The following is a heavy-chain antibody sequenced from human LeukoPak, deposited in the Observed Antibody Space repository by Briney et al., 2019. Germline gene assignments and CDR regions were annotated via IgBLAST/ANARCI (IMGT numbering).Heavy chain of an antibody. Sequence: PGGSLRLSCAASGFTFSSYSMNWVRQAPGKGLEWVSPISSSSSYIYYADSVKGRFTISRDNAKNSLYLQMNSLRAEDTAVYYCARGPDSPRSFDYWGQGTLVTVSS. CDR3: ARGPDSPRSFDY. D-gene: IGHD5-18*01. J-gene: IGHJ4*02. CDR2: ISSSSSYI. V-gene: IGHV3-21*01. CDR1: GFTFSSYS.